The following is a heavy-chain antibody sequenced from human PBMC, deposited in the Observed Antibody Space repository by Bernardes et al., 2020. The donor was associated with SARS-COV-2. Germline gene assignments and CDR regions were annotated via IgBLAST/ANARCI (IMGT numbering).Heavy chain of an antibody. V-gene: IGHV1-18*01. CDR3: ARDTRYGDYGGGWFDP. Sequence: ASVKVSCKASGYTFTSYGISWVRQAPGQGLEWMGWISAYNGNTNYAQKLQGRVTMTTDTSTSTAYMGLRSLRSDDTAVYYCARDTRYGDYGGGWFDPWGQGTLVTVSS. J-gene: IGHJ5*02. D-gene: IGHD4-17*01. CDR1: GYTFTSYG. CDR2: ISAYNGNT.